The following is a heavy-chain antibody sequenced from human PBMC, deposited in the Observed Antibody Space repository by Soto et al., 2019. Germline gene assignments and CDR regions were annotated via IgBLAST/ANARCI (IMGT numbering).Heavy chain of an antibody. CDR2: IWYDGSNK. D-gene: IGHD3-10*01. CDR1: GFTFSSYG. Sequence: GGSLRLSCAASGFTFSSYGMHWVRQAPGKGLEWVAVIWYDGSNKYYADSVKGRFTISRDNSKNTLYLQMNSLRAEDTAVYYCARDQRSITMVRGVADYWGQGTLVTVSS. V-gene: IGHV3-33*01. J-gene: IGHJ4*02. CDR3: ARDQRSITMVRGVADY.